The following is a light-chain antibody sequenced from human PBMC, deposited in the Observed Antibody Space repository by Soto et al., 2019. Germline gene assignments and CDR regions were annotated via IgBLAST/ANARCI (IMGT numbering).Light chain of an antibody. V-gene: IGKV3-20*01. CDR3: QQYGRSPGYT. CDR2: GAS. CDR1: QSVSSSY. Sequence: EIVLTQSPGTLSLSPGERATLSCRASQSVSSSYLAWYQQKPGQAPRLLIYGASSRATGIPGRFSGSGSGTDFTLTISRLEPEDFAVYYCQQYGRSPGYTFGQGTKLEIK. J-gene: IGKJ2*01.